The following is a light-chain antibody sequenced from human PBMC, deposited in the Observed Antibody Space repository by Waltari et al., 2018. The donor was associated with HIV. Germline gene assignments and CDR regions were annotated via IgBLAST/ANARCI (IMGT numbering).Light chain of an antibody. CDR3: LLYYGGAQPWV. CDR1: TGAVTSGYF. CDR2: NTN. Sequence: QTVVTQEPSLTVSPGGTVTLTCASSTGAVTSGYFPNWFQQKPGQAPRALIYNTNKEHSWTPARFSGSLLGGKAALTLSGVQPEDEAEYYCLLYYGGAQPWVFGGGTKLTVL. J-gene: IGLJ3*02. V-gene: IGLV7-43*01.